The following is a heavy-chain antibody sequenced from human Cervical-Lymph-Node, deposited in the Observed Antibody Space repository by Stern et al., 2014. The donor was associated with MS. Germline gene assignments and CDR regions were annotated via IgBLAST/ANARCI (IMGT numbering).Heavy chain of an antibody. Sequence: QVQLVESGGGVVQPGRSLRLFCAASGFTFSTYAMHWVRQAPGKGLEWVAVISYDGSNKYYADSVKGRFSISRDNSKNTLYLQMNSLRAEDTAVYYCARGPWDGELLPRFDPWGQGTLVTVSS. CDR3: ARGPWDGELLPRFDP. CDR1: GFTFSTYA. D-gene: IGHD3-10*01. V-gene: IGHV3-30*04. CDR2: ISYDGSNK. J-gene: IGHJ5*02.